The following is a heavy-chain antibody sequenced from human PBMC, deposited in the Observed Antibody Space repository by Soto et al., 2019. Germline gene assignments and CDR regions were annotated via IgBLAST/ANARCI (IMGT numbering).Heavy chain of an antibody. CDR1: GGSISSGGYY. CDR2: IYYSGST. CDR3: ARGAAARPRTKAGLPDY. D-gene: IGHD6-6*01. V-gene: IGHV4-31*03. J-gene: IGHJ4*02. Sequence: QVQLQESGPGLVKPSQTLSLTCTVSGGSISSGGYYWSWIRQHPGKGLEWIGYIYYSGSTYYNPSLKSRVTIAVGASKNQFSLKLSSVTAADTAVYYCARGAAARPRTKAGLPDYWGQGTLVTVSS.